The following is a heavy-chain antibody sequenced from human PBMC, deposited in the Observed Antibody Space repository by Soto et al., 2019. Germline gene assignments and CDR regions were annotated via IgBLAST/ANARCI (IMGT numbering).Heavy chain of an antibody. CDR2: INAGNGNT. V-gene: IGHV1-3*01. D-gene: IGHD5-12*01. Sequence: ASVKVSCKASGYTFTSYAMHWVRQAPGQGLEWMGWINAGNGNTKYSQKFQGRVTITRDTSASTAYMELSSLRSEDTAVYYCARDPSGYELRDAFDIWGQGTMVTVSS. CDR3: ARDPSGYELRDAFDI. J-gene: IGHJ3*02. CDR1: GYTFTSYA.